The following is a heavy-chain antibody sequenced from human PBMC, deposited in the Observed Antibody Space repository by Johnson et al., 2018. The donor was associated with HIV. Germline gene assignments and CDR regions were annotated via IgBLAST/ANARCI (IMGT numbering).Heavy chain of an antibody. CDR1: GFTVSSNY. D-gene: IGHD6-6*01. CDR3: ARARVIAARAFDI. J-gene: IGHJ3*02. Sequence: VQLMESGGGLVQPGGSLRLSCAASGFTVSSNYMSWVRQAPGKGLEWVSVIYSGGSTYYADSVKGRFTISRDNSKNTLYLQMNSLRAEDTAVYYCARARVIAARAFDIWGQGTMVTVSS. CDR2: IYSGGST. V-gene: IGHV3-66*01.